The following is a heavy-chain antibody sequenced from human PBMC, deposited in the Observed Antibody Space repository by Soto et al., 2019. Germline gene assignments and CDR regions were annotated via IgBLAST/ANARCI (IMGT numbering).Heavy chain of an antibody. CDR3: ARSTTESSSSWSFDY. J-gene: IGHJ4*02. V-gene: IGHV1-2*04. CDR2: INPNSGGT. Sequence: ASVKVSCKASGYTFTGYYMHWVRQAPGQGLEWMGWINPNSGGTNYAQKFQGWVTMTRDTSISTAYMELSRLRSDDTAVYYCARSTTESSSSWSFDYWGQGTLVTVSS. CDR1: GYTFTGYY. D-gene: IGHD6-13*01.